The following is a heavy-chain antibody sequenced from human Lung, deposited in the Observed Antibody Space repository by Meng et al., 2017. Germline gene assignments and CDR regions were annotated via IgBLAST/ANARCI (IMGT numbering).Heavy chain of an antibody. J-gene: IGHJ4*02. V-gene: IGHV4-34*01. CDR3: ARGPTTMAHDFDY. CDR2: INHSGST. Sequence: QWQLQQWGDGLLKPSQTLSLTCVVSGGSFSDYYWSWIRQPPGKGLEWIGEINHSGSTNYNPSLESRATISVDTSQNNLSLKLSSVTAADSAVYYCARGPTTMAHDFDYWGQGTLVTVSS. D-gene: IGHD4-11*01. CDR1: GGSFSDYY.